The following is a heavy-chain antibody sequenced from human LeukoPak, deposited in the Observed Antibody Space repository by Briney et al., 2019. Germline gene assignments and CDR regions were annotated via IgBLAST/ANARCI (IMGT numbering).Heavy chain of an antibody. Sequence: ASVKVSCKASGYTFTSYGISWVRQAPGQGLEWMGWISAYNGNTNYAQKLQGRVTMTTDTSTSTAYMELRSLRSDDTAVYYCARGPLGITGKIWWFDPWGQGTLVTVSS. CDR2: ISAYNGNT. CDR3: ARGPLGITGKIWWFDP. D-gene: IGHD1-20*01. J-gene: IGHJ5*02. V-gene: IGHV1-18*01. CDR1: GYTFTSYG.